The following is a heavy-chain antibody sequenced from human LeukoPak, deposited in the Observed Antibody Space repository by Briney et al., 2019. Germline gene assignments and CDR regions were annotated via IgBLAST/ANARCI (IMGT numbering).Heavy chain of an antibody. CDR1: GGTFSSYA. CDR3: ARYRGYFDWLSPLDY. J-gene: IGHJ4*02. V-gene: IGHV1-69*13. CDR2: IIPIFGTA. D-gene: IGHD3-9*01. Sequence: GASVKVSCKASGGTFSSYAISWVRQAPGQGLEWMGGIIPIFGTANYAQKFQGRVTITADESTSTAYMELSSLRSEDTAVYYCARYRGYFDWLSPLDYWGQGTLVTVSS.